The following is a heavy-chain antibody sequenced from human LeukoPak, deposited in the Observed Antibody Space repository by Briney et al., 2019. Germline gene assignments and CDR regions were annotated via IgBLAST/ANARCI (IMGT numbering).Heavy chain of an antibody. D-gene: IGHD3-22*01. V-gene: IGHV1-2*02. Sequence: GASVKVSCKASGYTFTNYGISWVRQAPGQGLEWMGWINPNSGGANYAQKFQGRVTMTRDTSISTAYMELSRLRAEDTAVYYCARDSPGSGYYKFATRKGLDYWGQGTLVTVSS. CDR2: INPNSGGA. CDR3: ARDSPGSGYYKFATRKGLDY. J-gene: IGHJ4*02. CDR1: GYTFTNYG.